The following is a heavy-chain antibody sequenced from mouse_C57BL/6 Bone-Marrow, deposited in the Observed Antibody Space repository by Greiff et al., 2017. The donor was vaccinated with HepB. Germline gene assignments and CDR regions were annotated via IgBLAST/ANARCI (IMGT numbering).Heavy chain of an antibody. D-gene: IGHD2-4*01. CDR3: ANYDYEFAY. CDR2: INPYNGGT. J-gene: IGHJ3*01. V-gene: IGHV1-19*01. Sequence: VQLQQSGPVLVKPGASVKMSCKASGYTFTDYYMNWVKQSHGKSLEWIGVINPYNGGTSYNQKFKGKATLTVDKSSSTAYMELNSLTSEDSAVYYCANYDYEFAYWGQGTLVTVSA. CDR1: GYTFTDYY.